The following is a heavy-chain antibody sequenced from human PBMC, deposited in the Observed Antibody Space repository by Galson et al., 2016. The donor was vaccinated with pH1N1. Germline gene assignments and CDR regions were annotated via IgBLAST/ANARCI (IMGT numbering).Heavy chain of an antibody. CDR1: GYTFTSYY. CDR2: INPSGGNT. CDR3: ARDAVMIGVGSGYAFDI. D-gene: IGHD3-22*01. V-gene: IGHV1-46*01. Sequence: SVKVSCKASGYTFTSYYMYWVRQAPGQGLEWMGIINPSGGNTNYAQKFQGRLTMTRDTSTSTVYMELSSLRSGDTAVYYCARDAVMIGVGSGYAFDIWGQGTMVTVSS. J-gene: IGHJ3*02.